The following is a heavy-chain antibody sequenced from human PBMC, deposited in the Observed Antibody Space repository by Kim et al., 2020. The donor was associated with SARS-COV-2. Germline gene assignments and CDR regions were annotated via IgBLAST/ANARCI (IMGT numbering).Heavy chain of an antibody. V-gene: IGHV5-51*01. D-gene: IGHD2-15*01. Sequence: GESLKISCKGSGYSFTSYWIGWVRQMPGKGLEWMGIIHPGDSDTKYSPSFQGQVTISADKSISTAYLQWSSLKASDTAMYYCARRYSAIFWYFDLWGRGTLVTVSS. CDR2: IHPGDSDT. CDR1: GYSFTSYW. J-gene: IGHJ2*01. CDR3: ARRYSAIFWYFDL.